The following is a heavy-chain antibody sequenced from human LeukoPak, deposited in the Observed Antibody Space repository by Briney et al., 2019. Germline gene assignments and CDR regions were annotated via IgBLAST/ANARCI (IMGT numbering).Heavy chain of an antibody. CDR1: GYILTNYG. V-gene: IGHV1-18*01. CDR2: ISGYNADT. J-gene: IGHJ5*02. CDR3: ARGSGYYPNWFDP. Sequence: ASVKVSCKASGYILTNYGITWVRQAPGQGLEWMGWISGYNADTDYAQRLQGRVTMTTDTSTSTAYMELRSLRSDDTAVYYCARGSGYYPNWFDPWGQGTLVTVSS. D-gene: IGHD3-22*01.